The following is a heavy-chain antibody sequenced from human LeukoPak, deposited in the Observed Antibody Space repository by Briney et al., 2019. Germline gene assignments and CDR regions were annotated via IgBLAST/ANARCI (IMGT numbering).Heavy chain of an antibody. J-gene: IGHJ4*02. D-gene: IGHD5-12*01. CDR2: TSSDGSKT. V-gene: IGHV3-74*01. CDR1: GFTFRNYW. Sequence: PGGSLSLSCAASGFTFRNYWMVCVRQAPGKGLVWVSRTSSDGSKTAYADSVQGRFAISRDNAKSTLYLQMNSLRAEDTAVYYCARQRSGDLFDYWGQGTLVTVSS. CDR3: ARQRSGDLFDY.